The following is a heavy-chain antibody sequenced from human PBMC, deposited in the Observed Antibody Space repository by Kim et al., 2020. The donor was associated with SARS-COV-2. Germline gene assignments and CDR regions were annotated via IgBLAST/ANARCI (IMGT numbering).Heavy chain of an antibody. V-gene: IGHV3-30*04. Sequence: GGSLRLSCAASGFTFSSYAMHWVRQAPGKGLEWVAVISYDGSNKYYADSVKGRFTISRDNSKNTLYLQMNSLRAEDTAVYYCARDLGGYDHEGVGDYYYGMDVWGQGTTVTVSS. CDR1: GFTFSSYA. D-gene: IGHD5-12*01. CDR3: ARDLGGYDHEGVGDYYYGMDV. CDR2: ISYDGSNK. J-gene: IGHJ6*02.